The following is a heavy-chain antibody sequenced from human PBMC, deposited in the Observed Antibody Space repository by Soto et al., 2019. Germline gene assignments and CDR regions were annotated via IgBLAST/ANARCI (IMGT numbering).Heavy chain of an antibody. CDR3: ARDLGTTVTLYYYYYMDV. CDR2: MNPNSGNT. CDR1: GYTFTSYD. V-gene: IGHV1-8*01. J-gene: IGHJ6*03. D-gene: IGHD4-17*01. Sequence: QVQLVQSGAEVKKPGASVKVSCKASGYTFTSYDINWVRQATGQGLEWMGWMNPNSGNTGYAQKFQGRVTMTRNTSISTAYMELSSLRSEDTAVYYCARDLGTTVTLYYYYYMDVWGKGTTVTVSS.